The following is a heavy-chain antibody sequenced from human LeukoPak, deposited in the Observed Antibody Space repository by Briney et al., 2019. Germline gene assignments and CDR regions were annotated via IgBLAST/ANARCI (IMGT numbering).Heavy chain of an antibody. CDR1: GGSISDYY. CDR3: ARGYSSSWWLDY. CDR2: IHYSGST. J-gene: IGHJ4*02. V-gene: IGHV4-59*12. D-gene: IGHD6-13*01. Sequence: SETLSLTCTVSGGSISDYYWSWIRQSPGKGLEWIAHIHYSGSTNYNSSLASRVTISMDTSKRQISLKLSSVTPADTAVYYCARGYSSSWWLDYWGQGTLVTVSS.